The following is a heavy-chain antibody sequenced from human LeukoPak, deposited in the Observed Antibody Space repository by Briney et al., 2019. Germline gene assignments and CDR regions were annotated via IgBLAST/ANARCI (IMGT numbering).Heavy chain of an antibody. CDR1: GGSISSNNW. J-gene: IGHJ4*02. V-gene: IGHV4-4*02. CDR2: IFHSGST. CDR3: ARAEPRGSVWYPY. Sequence: PSGTLSLTCAVSGGSISSNNWWSWVRQPPGKGLEWIGEIFHSGSTNYNPSLKSRVTISVDKSKNQFSLKLNSVTAADTAVYYCARAEPRGSVWYPYWGQGTLVTVSS. D-gene: IGHD6-13*01.